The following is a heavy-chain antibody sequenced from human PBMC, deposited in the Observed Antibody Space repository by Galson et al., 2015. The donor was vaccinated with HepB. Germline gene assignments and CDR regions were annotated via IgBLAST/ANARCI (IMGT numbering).Heavy chain of an antibody. D-gene: IGHD2-2*02. V-gene: IGHV3-7*01. CDR1: GFTFSSYW. Sequence: SLRLSCAASGFTFSSYWMSWVRQAPGKGLEWVANIKQDGSEKYYVDSVKGRFTISRDNAKNLLYLQMNSLRAEDTAVYYCARAIQYYYYYMDVWGKGTTVTVSS. CDR3: ARAIQYYYYYMDV. CDR2: IKQDGSEK. J-gene: IGHJ6*03.